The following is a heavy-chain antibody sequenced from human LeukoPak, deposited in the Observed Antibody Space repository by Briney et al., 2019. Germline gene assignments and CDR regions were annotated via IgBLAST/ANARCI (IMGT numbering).Heavy chain of an antibody. J-gene: IGHJ4*02. CDR2: VSSSGAYI. CDR3: ARGVGNYGYYFDS. V-gene: IGHV3-21*01. CDR1: GFTFSSYA. D-gene: IGHD3-22*01. Sequence: GSLRLSCAASGFTFSSYAMNWIRQAPGKGLEWVASVSSSGAYIYYADLMEGRFTISRDNAKNSLILQMNSLRAEDTAVYYCARGVGNYGYYFDSWGQGTLVSVSS.